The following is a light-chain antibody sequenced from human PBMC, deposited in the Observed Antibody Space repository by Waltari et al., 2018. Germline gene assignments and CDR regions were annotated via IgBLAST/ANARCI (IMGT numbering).Light chain of an antibody. CDR2: EGS. CDR1: SSDVGLYNL. J-gene: IGLJ3*02. Sequence: QSALTQPASVSGSPGQSITIPCTGTSSDVGLYNLVSWYQQYPGKAPKLMIYEGSKRPSGVSNRFSGSKSGNTASLTISGLQAEDEADYYCCSYAGSTIWVFGGGTKVTVL. V-gene: IGLV2-23*01. CDR3: CSYAGSTIWV.